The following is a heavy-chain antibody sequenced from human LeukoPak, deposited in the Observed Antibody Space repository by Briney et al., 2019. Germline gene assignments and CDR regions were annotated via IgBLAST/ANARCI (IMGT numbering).Heavy chain of an antibody. J-gene: IGHJ3*02. V-gene: IGHV1-69*13. Sequence: ASVKVSCKASGGTFSSYAISWVRQAPGQGLEWMGGIIPIFGTANYAQKFQGRVTITADESTNTAYMELSSLRSEDTAVYYCAREHHSTNEGTVAFDIWGQGTMVTVSS. CDR3: AREHHSTNEGTVAFDI. D-gene: IGHD2-8*01. CDR2: IIPIFGTA. CDR1: GGTFSSYA.